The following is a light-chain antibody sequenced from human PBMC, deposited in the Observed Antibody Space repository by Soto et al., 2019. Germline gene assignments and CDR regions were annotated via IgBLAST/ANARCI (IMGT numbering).Light chain of an antibody. Sequence: QSVLTQPPSVSGAPGQRVTISCTVSSSNIGAGYDVHWYQQLPGTAPKLLIYGNSNRPSGVPDRFSGSKSGTSASLAITGLQAQDEADYNCQSSDSSLSGSVFGGGTKVTVL. CDR3: QSSDSSLSGSV. CDR2: GNS. V-gene: IGLV1-40*01. CDR1: SSNIGAGYD. J-gene: IGLJ2*01.